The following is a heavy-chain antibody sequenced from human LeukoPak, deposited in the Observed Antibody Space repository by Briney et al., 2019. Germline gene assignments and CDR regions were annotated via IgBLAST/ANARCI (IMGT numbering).Heavy chain of an antibody. J-gene: IGHJ6*02. CDR2: IIHTGSTM. Sequence: PGGSLRLSCEASGFRLSGYSMNWVRQAPGKGLEWVSYIIHTGSTMSYADSVKGRFTISRDNARNSLHLQMNSLRAEDTAVYYCAIPPLSGTGSSRPLAEMDIWGQGTTVTVSS. D-gene: IGHD3-10*01. V-gene: IGHV3-48*04. CDR1: GFRLSGYS. CDR3: AIPPLSGTGSSRPLAEMDI.